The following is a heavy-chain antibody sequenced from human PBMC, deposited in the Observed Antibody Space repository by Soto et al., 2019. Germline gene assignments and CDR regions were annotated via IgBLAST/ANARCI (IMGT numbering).Heavy chain of an antibody. CDR1: GVSISSGEW. D-gene: IGHD2-8*01. CDR3: ARLVYATRLNYMYFDL. J-gene: IGHJ4*02. Sequence: PXETLSGTCPESGVSISSGEWWTWVRQTPQRGLEYIGEIFHDGTANYYPSFERRVAISVDTSKNQFSLKLTSVTAADTAIYFCARLVYATRLNYMYFDLWGQGALVTVSS. CDR2: IFHDGTA. V-gene: IGHV4-4*01.